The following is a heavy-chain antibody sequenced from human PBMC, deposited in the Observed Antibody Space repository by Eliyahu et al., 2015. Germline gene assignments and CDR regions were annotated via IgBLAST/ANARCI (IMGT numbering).Heavy chain of an antibody. D-gene: IGHD3-10*01. CDR3: TRDRPQWMVQGDY. CDR2: IRSKAYGGTT. J-gene: IGHJ4*02. CDR1: GXTFGXYA. V-gene: IGHV3-49*04. Sequence: EVQLVESGGGLVQPGRSLRLSCTASGXTFGXYAMSWVRQAPGKGLEWVGFIRSKAYGGTTEYAASVKGRFTISRDDSKSIAYLQMNSLKTEDTAVYYCTRDRPQWMVQGDYWGQGTLVTVS.